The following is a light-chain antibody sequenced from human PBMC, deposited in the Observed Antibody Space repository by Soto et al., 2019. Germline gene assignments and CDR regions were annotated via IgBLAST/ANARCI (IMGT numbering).Light chain of an antibody. CDR1: NIESKS. CDR2: NDS. CDR3: QVWDRSSDHAV. V-gene: IGLV3-21*02. Sequence: SSELTQPPSVSVAPGQTARITCGGNNIESKSVHWYQQKPGQAPVMVVYNDSDRPSRIPERFFGSNSGNTATLIISRVEAGDEADYYCQVWDRSSDHAVFGGGTQLTVL. J-gene: IGLJ7*01.